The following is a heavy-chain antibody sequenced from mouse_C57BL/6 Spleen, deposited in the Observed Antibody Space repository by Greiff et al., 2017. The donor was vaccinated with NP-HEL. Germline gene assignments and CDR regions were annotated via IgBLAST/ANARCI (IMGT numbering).Heavy chain of an antibody. V-gene: IGHV1-15*01. D-gene: IGHD1-1*01. CDR3: TRYGSSHVEGFAY. CDR2: IDPETGGT. Sequence: QVQLQQSGAELVRPGASVTLSCKASGYTFTDYEMHWVKQTPVHGLEWIGAIDPETGGTAYNQKFKGKAILTADKSSSTAYMELRSLTSEDSAVYYCTRYGSSHVEGFAYWGQGTLVTVSA. CDR1: GYTFTDYE. J-gene: IGHJ3*01.